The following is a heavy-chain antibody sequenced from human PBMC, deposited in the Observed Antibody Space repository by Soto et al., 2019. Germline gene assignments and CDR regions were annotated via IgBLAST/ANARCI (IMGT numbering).Heavy chain of an antibody. V-gene: IGHV1-18*01. J-gene: IGHJ6*02. D-gene: IGHD3-10*01. CDR3: ARVGLAYPDYYYYGMDV. CDR2: ISAYNVNT. Sequence: QGQLVQSGAEVMNPGASVKVSCKASGYIFTSHGISWVRQAPGQGLEWMGWISAYNVNTNSAQKLQGRVTLTIDTSTSTAYMDLRSLRSDDTAVYYCARVGLAYPDYYYYGMDVWGQGTTVTVSS. CDR1: GYIFTSHG.